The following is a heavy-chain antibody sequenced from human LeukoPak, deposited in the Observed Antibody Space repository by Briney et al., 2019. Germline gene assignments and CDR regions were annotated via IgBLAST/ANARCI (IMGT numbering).Heavy chain of an antibody. J-gene: IGHJ5*02. CDR3: ARQYPGYSSGWHVDWFDP. D-gene: IGHD6-19*01. CDR1: GDSVSSNNAA. V-gene: IGHV6-1*01. CDR2: TYYRSKWYN. Sequence: SQTLSLTCAISGDSVSSNNAAWNWFRQPPSRGLEWLGRTYYRSKWYNDYAVSVKSRITINPDTSMNQFSLQLNSVTPEDTAVYYCARQYPGYSSGWHVDWFDPWGQGTLITVSS.